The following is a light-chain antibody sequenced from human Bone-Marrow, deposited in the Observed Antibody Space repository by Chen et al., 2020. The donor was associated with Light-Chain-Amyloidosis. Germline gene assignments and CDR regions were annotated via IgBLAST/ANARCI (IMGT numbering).Light chain of an antibody. V-gene: IGLV2-14*01. Sequence: QSALPQPASVSGSPVQSITISCTGTSSDVGGDTHVSWYQQHPDNAPKLMIYEVTNRPSWVPDRFSGSKSDNTASLTISGLQTEDEADYFCSSYTITNTLVFGSGTRVTVL. J-gene: IGLJ1*01. CDR3: SSYTITNTLV. CDR2: EVT. CDR1: SSDVGGDTH.